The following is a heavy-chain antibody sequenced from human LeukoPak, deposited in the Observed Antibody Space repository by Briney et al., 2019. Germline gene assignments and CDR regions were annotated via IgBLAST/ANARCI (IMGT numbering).Heavy chain of an antibody. D-gene: IGHD1-1*01. J-gene: IGHJ5*02. CDR2: INHSGST. CDR3: ARVPLERLYNNWFDP. Sequence: SETLSLTCAVYGGSFSGYYWSWIRQPPGKGLEWIGEINHSGSTNYNPSLKSRVTISVDTSKNQFSLKVSSVTAADTAVYNCARVPLERLYNNWFDPWGQGTLVTVSS. CDR1: GGSFSGYY. V-gene: IGHV4-34*01.